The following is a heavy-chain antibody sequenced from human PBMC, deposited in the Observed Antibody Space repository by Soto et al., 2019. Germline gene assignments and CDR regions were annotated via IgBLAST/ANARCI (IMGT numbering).Heavy chain of an antibody. Sequence: EVQLVESGGGLVKPGGSLRLSCAASGFTFSISTMTWVRQAPGKGLEWVSSISDTSSHIYYSDSVEGRFTVSRDNAKKSLFLQVNSLRAEDTAVXYCARVRSGGSGYFDYWGRGTLVTVSS. V-gene: IGHV3-21*01. CDR2: ISDTSSHI. J-gene: IGHJ4*02. D-gene: IGHD2-15*01. CDR1: GFTFSIST. CDR3: ARVRSGGSGYFDY.